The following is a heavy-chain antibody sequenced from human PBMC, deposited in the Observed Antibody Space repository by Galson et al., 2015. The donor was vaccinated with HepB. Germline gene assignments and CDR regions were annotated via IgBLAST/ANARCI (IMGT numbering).Heavy chain of an antibody. CDR1: GLTFSTYA. V-gene: IGHV3-23*01. D-gene: IGHD1-26*01. J-gene: IGHJ3*02. CDR2: ISGSGGSI. CDR3: AKFYSGTYYLDAFDI. Sequence: SLRLSCAASGLTFSTYAMSWVRQAPGQGLEWLSTISGSGGSIYYADSVKGRFAISRYNSKSTLYLQMNGLRAEDTAVYFCAKFYSGTYYLDAFDIGGPGTLVTV.